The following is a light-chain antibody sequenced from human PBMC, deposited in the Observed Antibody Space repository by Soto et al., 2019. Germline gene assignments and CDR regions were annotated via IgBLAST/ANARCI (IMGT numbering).Light chain of an antibody. CDR2: DST. CDR3: QQRNVWPPST. V-gene: IGKV3-11*01. J-gene: IGKJ5*01. CDR1: QSIHTS. Sequence: PQSLTTLSVSXXEKAXLSCTASQSIHTSLAWYQQKSGKPPRLXXYDSTLRANGVPDRFGGSSSWTEFTLTINSLEPEDFAVYYCQQRNVWPPSTFGQGTRLEIK.